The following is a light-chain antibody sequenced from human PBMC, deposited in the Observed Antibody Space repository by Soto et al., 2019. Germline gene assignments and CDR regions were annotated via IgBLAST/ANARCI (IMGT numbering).Light chain of an antibody. Sequence: QSSLTRPASVSGSPGQSITISCTGTSSDVGGYNYVSWYQQHPVRAPKLMIYDVTNRPSGVSDRFSGSYSGNTASLTISGLQADDEDDYYCSSYTSSSSPYVFGTGTKLTVL. V-gene: IGLV2-14*01. CDR1: SSDVGGYNY. J-gene: IGLJ1*01. CDR3: SSYTSSSSPYV. CDR2: DVT.